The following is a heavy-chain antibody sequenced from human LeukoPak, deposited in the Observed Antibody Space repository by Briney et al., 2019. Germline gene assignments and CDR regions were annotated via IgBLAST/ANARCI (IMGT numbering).Heavy chain of an antibody. CDR1: GGTFSSYS. V-gene: IGHV1-69*05. CDR3: ARVDRYHYHLDV. J-gene: IGHJ6*03. Sequence: ASVKVSCKASGGTFSSYSITWVRQAPGQGLEWMGGIMPLFNTANYAQQFQGRVTITTDESTSTAYIELSSLRFGDTAMYYCARVDRYHYHLDVWGKGTTVTVSS. CDR2: IMPLFNTA.